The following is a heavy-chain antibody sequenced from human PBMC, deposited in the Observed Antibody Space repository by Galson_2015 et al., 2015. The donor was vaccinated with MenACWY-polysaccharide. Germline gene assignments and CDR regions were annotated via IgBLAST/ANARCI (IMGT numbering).Heavy chain of an antibody. CDR3: TRDRPLDY. V-gene: IGHV3-49*03. Sequence: SLRLSCAASGFNFGDYGVIWIRQAPGKGLEWIGLIRSKAYGGAPESAASVQGRFTMSRDDSKRIAYLQMNSLNTEDTAVYYCTRDRPLDY. J-gene: IGHJ4*01. CDR2: IRSKAYGGAP. CDR1: GFNFGDYG.